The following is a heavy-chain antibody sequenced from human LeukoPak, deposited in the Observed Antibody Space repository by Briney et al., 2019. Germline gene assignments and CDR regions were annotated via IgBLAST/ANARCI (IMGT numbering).Heavy chain of an antibody. CDR1: GYTFSGTGWY. Sequence: GDSVKVSCKASGYTFSGTGWYLYWLRQAPGQGLECMGWIYPYTGATHYAQKFQGRDAMTRDTSISTAYMELSRLRPDDTAVYYCARDGPAQMVDFDYWGQGTLVTVSS. J-gene: IGHJ4*02. D-gene: IGHD3-10*01. V-gene: IGHV1-2*02. CDR3: ARDGPAQMVDFDY. CDR2: IYPYTGAT.